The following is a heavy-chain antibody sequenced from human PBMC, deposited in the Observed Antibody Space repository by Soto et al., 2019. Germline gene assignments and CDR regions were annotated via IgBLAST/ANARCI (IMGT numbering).Heavy chain of an antibody. CDR2: ISYDGSNK. V-gene: IGHV3-30*18. J-gene: IGHJ6*02. Sequence: QVQLVESGGGVVQPGRSLRLSCAASGFTFSSYGMHWVRQAPGKGLEWVAVISYDGSNKYYADSVKGRFTISRDNSKNTLYLQMNSLRAEDTAVYYCAKDEDTAMVHYYYYGMDVWGQGTTVTVSS. D-gene: IGHD5-18*01. CDR3: AKDEDTAMVHYYYYGMDV. CDR1: GFTFSSYG.